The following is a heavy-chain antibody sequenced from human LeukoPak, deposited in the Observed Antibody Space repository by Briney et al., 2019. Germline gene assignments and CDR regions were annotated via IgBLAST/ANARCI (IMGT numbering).Heavy chain of an antibody. V-gene: IGHV1-69*04. J-gene: IGHJ4*02. CDR1: GGTFGSYA. CDR3: AREVVAAVIFDY. D-gene: IGHD2-15*01. Sequence: SVKVSCKASGGTFGSYAISWVRQAPGQGLEWMGRIIPIFGIANYAQKFQGRVTITADKSTSTAYMELSSLRSEDTAVYYCAREVVAAVIFDYWGQGTLVTVSS. CDR2: IIPIFGIA.